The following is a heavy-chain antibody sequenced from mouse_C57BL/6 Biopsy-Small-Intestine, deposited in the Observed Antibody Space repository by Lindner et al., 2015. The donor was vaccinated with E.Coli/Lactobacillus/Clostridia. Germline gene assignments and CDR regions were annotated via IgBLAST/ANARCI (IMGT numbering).Heavy chain of an antibody. CDR1: GFNIKDYY. Sequence: QLQESGAELVKPGASVKLSCTASGFNIKDYYMHWVKQRTEQGLEWIGRIDPENGETKNAPKFQGKATITADTSSNTANLQLSRLTSEDTAVYYCARSGWDRGYFNIWGTGTTVTVSS. V-gene: IGHV14-2*01. CDR2: IDPENGET. J-gene: IGHJ1*03. D-gene: IGHD3-2*02. CDR3: ARSGWDRGYFNI.